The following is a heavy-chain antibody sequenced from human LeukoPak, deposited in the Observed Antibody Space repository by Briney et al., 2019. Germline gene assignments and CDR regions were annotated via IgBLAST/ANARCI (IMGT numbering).Heavy chain of an antibody. CDR2: ISPYNGDT. D-gene: IGHD5-18*01. J-gene: IGHJ4*02. CDR1: GYTFTNYA. Sequence: GASVKVSCKASGYTFTNYAISWVRQAPGQGLEWMGWISPYNGDTNYAQKLQGRVTMTTDTSTSTAYMELRSLRSDDTAVYYCARGGAITAMVYYLIDYWGQGTLVTVSS. CDR3: ARGGAITAMVYYLIDY. V-gene: IGHV1-18*01.